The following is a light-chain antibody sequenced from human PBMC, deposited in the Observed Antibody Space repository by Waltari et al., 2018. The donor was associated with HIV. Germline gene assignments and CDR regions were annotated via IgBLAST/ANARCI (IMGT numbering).Light chain of an antibody. CDR3: AAWDDSLNGLG. V-gene: IGLV1-44*01. CDR1: SSHIESTT. Sequence: QSVLTQPPSASGTAGPTVTTPLSGSSSHIESTTLDWYHQLPGTAPKLLSFSNSQRPSGVPDRFSGSKSGTSASLAISGLQSEDEGDYYCAAWDDSLNGLGVGGGTKLTVL. CDR2: SNS. J-gene: IGLJ2*01.